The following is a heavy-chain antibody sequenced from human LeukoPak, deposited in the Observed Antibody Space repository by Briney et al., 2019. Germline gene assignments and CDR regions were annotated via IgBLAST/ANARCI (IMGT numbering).Heavy chain of an antibody. CDR3: ARGCYKYSSSWYPLGGSWFDP. CDR2: INHSGST. CDR1: GGSFSGYY. Sequence: SETLSLTCAVYGGSFSGYYWSWIRQPPGKGLEWIGEINHSGSTNYNPSLKSRVTISVDTSKNQFFLKLSSVTAADTAVYYCARGCYKYSSSWYPLGGSWFDPWGQGTLVTVSS. V-gene: IGHV4-34*01. J-gene: IGHJ5*02. D-gene: IGHD6-13*01.